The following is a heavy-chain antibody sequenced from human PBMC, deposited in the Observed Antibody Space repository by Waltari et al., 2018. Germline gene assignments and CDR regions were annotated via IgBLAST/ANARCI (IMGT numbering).Heavy chain of an antibody. J-gene: IGHJ5*02. D-gene: IGHD2-21*02. V-gene: IGHV4-59*01. CDR1: GGSISGFY. CDR3: ARGGGGDWEWFDP. Sequence: QVQLQASGPSLLKPSETLSLICTVSGGSISGFYWSWVRQPPRKGLASIGYIYSTGSNNFNPSRKSRVTMSVDTSKNQFSLKLSSVTAADTAFYYCARGGGGDWEWFDPWGQGTLVTVSS. CDR2: IYSTGSN.